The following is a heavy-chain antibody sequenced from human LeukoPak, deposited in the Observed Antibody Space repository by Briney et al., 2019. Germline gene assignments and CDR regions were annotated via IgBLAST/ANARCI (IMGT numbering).Heavy chain of an antibody. CDR2: VSTSGGST. J-gene: IGHJ4*02. D-gene: IGHD3-10*01. V-gene: IGHV3-23*01. Sequence: PGGSLRLSCAASGFTFSNYAMNWVRQAPGKGLEWVSAVSTSGGSTYYADSVKGRFTISRDNSKNTLYLQMNSLRADDTAVYYCASKGSSGSSYYFDYWGQGTLVTASS. CDR3: ASKGSSGSSYYFDY. CDR1: GFTFSNYA.